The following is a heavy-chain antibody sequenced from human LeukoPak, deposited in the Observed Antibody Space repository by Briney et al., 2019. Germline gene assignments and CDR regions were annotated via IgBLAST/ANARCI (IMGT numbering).Heavy chain of an antibody. CDR3: AKEPHIVVVIAIPYNWFDP. CDR2: ICGSGGST. Sequence: GGSLRLSCAASGFTFSSYAMSWVRQAPGKGLEWVSAICGSGGSTYYADSVKGRFTISRDNSKNTLYLQMNSLRAEDTAVYYCAKEPHIVVVIAIPYNWFDPWGQGTLVTVSS. J-gene: IGHJ5*02. D-gene: IGHD2-21*01. CDR1: GFTFSSYA. V-gene: IGHV3-23*01.